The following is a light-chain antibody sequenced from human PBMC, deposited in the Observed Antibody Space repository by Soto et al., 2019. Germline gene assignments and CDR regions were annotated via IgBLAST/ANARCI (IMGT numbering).Light chain of an antibody. J-gene: IGLJ1*01. CDR2: DVS. V-gene: IGLV2-14*01. Sequence: QSVLTQPASVSGSPGQSITISCTGTSSDIGRYNYVSWYQQYPGKAPKFMIYDVSNRPSGVSNRFSGSKSGNTASLTISGLQAEDEADYYCNSYTSRSSSTYVFGTGTKVTVL. CDR1: SSDIGRYNY. CDR3: NSYTSRSSSTYV.